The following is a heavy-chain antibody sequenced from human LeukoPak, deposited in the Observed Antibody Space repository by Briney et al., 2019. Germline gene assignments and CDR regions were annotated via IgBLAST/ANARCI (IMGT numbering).Heavy chain of an antibody. D-gene: IGHD5-12*01. Sequence: SETLSLTCTLSGGSISTYYWTWIRQPPGKGLESIGYVFYTGSTNYNPSLKSRVTISVDTSKNQFSLKLNSVTAADTAIYYCARVAYSGYDSRGAFDIWGQGTKVTVSS. CDR1: GGSISTYY. CDR2: VFYTGST. CDR3: ARVAYSGYDSRGAFDI. V-gene: IGHV4-59*01. J-gene: IGHJ3*02.